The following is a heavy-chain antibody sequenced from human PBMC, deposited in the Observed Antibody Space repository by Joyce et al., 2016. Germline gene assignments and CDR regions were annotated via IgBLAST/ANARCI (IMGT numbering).Heavy chain of an antibody. Sequence: QVQLVQSGAEVKKPGASVKIFCKASGYTFTKFYMNWVRQAPGQGLEWMGISNPGKGGTTYAQKVQGRVTMTRDTSTSTVYMELSSLRSEDTAVYYCARCRVAGTDNNWFDPWGQGTLVTVSS. CDR3: ARCRVAGTDNNWFDP. V-gene: IGHV1-46*01. CDR2: SNPGKGGT. D-gene: IGHD6-19*01. J-gene: IGHJ5*02. CDR1: GYTFTKFY.